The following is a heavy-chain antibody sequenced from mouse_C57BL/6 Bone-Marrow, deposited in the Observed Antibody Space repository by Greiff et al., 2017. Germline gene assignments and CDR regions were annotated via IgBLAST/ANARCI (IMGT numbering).Heavy chain of an antibody. CDR2: INPSTGGT. CDR1: GYSFTGYY. D-gene: IGHD1-1*01. V-gene: IGHV1-42*01. Sequence: EVQLQQSGPELVKPGASVKISCKASGYSFTGYYMNWVKQSPEKSLEWIGEINPSTGGTTYNQKFKAKATLTVDKSSSTAYMQLKSLTSEDSAVYYCARAIPYYGMNYWGQGTTLTVSS. J-gene: IGHJ2*01. CDR3: ARAIPYYGMNY.